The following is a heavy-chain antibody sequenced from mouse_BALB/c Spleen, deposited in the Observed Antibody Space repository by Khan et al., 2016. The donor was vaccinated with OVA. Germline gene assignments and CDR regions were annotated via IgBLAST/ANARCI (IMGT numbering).Heavy chain of an antibody. D-gene: IGHD3-3*01. Sequence: EVKLEESGGGLVQPGGSMKLSCVASGFTFSNYWMNWVRQSPEKGLEWVAEIRFKSDDYVTHYADSVKGTFTISSDHSKSMVYLQMNNLIAEDAGIYYCWIQLWGQGTTLTVSS. J-gene: IGHJ2*01. CDR3: WIQL. CDR2: IRFKSDDYVT. CDR1: GFTFSNYW. V-gene: IGHV6-6*02.